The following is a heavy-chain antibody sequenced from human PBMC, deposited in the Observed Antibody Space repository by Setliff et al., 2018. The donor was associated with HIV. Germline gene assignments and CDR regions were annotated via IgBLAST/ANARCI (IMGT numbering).Heavy chain of an antibody. J-gene: IGHJ2*01. Sequence: SETLSLTCTVSGGSISSYYWSWIRQPPGEGLEWIGYIYTSGSINYNPSIKSRVTMSEDTSKNQFSLKLRSVTAVGTAVFYCARSALWFGEADWYFDLWGRGTLVTVSS. D-gene: IGHD3-10*01. CDR2: IYTSGSI. V-gene: IGHV4-4*09. CDR3: ARSALWFGEADWYFDL. CDR1: GGSISSYY.